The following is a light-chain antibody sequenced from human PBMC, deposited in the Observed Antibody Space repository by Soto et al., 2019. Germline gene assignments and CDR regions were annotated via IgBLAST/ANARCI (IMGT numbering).Light chain of an antibody. J-gene: IGLJ3*02. CDR3: VTWDSGLSAVL. CDR2: DNN. Sequence: QSVLTQPPSVSAAPGQKVTISCSGSSPNIGNNSVSWYQHLPGTAPKFLIYDNNERPSGIPDRFSASKSGTSATLGITGLQTGDEADYYCVTWDSGLSAVLFGGGTKLTVL. V-gene: IGLV1-51*01. CDR1: SPNIGNNS.